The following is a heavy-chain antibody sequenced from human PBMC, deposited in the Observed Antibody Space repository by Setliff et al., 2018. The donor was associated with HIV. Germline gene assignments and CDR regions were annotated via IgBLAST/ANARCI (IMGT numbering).Heavy chain of an antibody. Sequence: ASVKVSCKASGYTFTSYGISWVRQAPGQGLEWMGWISAYNGNTNYAQKLQGRVTMTTDTSTSTAYMELRSLKSDDTAVYYCARVGILLWFGELTEAPLDYWGQGTLVTVSS. D-gene: IGHD3-10*01. CDR2: ISAYNGNT. J-gene: IGHJ4*02. CDR3: ARVGILLWFGELTEAPLDY. CDR1: GYTFTSYG. V-gene: IGHV1-18*01.